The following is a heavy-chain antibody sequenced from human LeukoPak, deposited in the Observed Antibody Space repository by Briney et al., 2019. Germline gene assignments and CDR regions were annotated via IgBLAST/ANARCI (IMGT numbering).Heavy chain of an antibody. J-gene: IGHJ5*02. CDR3: ARGADYSNWFDP. V-gene: IGHV1-3*01. CDR2: ITADNGNT. CDR1: GYTFTSYA. D-gene: IGHD2-15*01. Sequence: ASVKVSCKASGYTFTSYAMHWVRQAPGQRLEWMGWITADNGNTNYAQKFQGRVTMTTDTSTSTVYMELRSLRSDDTAVYYCARGADYSNWFDPWGQGTLVTVSS.